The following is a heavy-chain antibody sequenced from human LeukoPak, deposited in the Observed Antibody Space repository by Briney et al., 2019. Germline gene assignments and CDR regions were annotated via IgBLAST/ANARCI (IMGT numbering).Heavy chain of an antibody. J-gene: IGHJ4*02. CDR3: ATQTERITIFGVDTYYFDY. V-gene: IGHV1-69*06. Sequence: GASVKVSCKASGGTFSSYAISWVRQAPGQGLAWMGGIIPIFGTANYAQKFQGRVTITADKSTSTAYLELSSLRSEDTAVYYCATQTERITIFGVDTYYFDYWGQGTLVTVSS. CDR2: IIPIFGTA. D-gene: IGHD3-3*01. CDR1: GGTFSSYA.